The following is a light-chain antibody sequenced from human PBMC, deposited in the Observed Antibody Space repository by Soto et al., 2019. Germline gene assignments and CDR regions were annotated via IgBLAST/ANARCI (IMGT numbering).Light chain of an antibody. CDR1: QDISGF. J-gene: IGKJ5*01. Sequence: DIQMTQSPSSLFASIGDRVTITCQASQDISGFLNWYQQKPGKAPKVLIYDASKLQSGVPSRFSGRGSGTDFTFTISSLQPDASGTYYCQQYDDLPITFGQGTRLEIK. CDR3: QQYDDLPIT. V-gene: IGKV1-33*01. CDR2: DAS.